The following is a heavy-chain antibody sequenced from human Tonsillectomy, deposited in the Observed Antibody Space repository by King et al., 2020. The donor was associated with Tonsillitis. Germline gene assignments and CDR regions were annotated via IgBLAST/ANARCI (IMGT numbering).Heavy chain of an antibody. D-gene: IGHD5-12*01. CDR2: IYYSGST. V-gene: IGHV4-39*07. CDR3: ARASPSSDYFDY. Sequence: QLQESGPGLVKPSETLSLTCTVSGGSISSSRYYWGWIRQPPGKGLEWIGSIYYSGSTYYNPSLKSRVTISVDTSKNQFSLKLSSVTAADTAVYYCARASPSSDYFDYWGQGTLVTVSS. J-gene: IGHJ4*02. CDR1: GGSISSSRYY.